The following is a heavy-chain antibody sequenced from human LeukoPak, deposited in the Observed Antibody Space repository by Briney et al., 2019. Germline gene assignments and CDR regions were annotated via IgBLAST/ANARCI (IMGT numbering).Heavy chain of an antibody. CDR3: ARGGTTVTTGFDY. Sequence: PGGSLRLSCAASGFTFSSYWMSWVRQAPGKGLEWVANIKQDGSEKYYVDSVKGRFTISRDNAKNSLYLQMNSLRAEDTAVYYCARGGTTVTTGFDYWGQGTLVTVSS. J-gene: IGHJ4*02. CDR2: IKQDGSEK. V-gene: IGHV3-7*01. CDR1: GFTFSSYW. D-gene: IGHD4-17*01.